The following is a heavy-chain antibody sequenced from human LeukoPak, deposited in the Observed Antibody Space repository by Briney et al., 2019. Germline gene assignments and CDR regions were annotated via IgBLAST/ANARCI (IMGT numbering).Heavy chain of an antibody. CDR1: GYTISELS. CDR2: YDPEQGET. Sequence: ASVKVSCKVSGYTISELSMHWVRQAPGKGLEWMGGYDPEQGETAYAQKFQGRLTMTEDTSTDTAHMELSSLRSDDTAVYYCAAPMIFEASDIWGQGTMVTVSS. V-gene: IGHV1-24*01. D-gene: IGHD3/OR15-3a*01. CDR3: AAPMIFEASDI. J-gene: IGHJ3*02.